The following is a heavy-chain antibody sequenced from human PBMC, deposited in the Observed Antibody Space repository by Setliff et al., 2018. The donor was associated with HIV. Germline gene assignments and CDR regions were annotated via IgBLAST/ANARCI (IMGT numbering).Heavy chain of an antibody. CDR1: GFTFSSYG. Sequence: PGGSLRLSCAASGFTFSSYGMHWVRQAPGKGLEWVAFIRYDGSNKYYADSVKGRFTISRDNSKNTLYLQMNSLRAEDTAVYYCAKQTVSSSWSNWFDPWGQGTLVTSPQ. D-gene: IGHD6-13*01. CDR2: IRYDGSNK. J-gene: IGHJ5*02. V-gene: IGHV3-30*02. CDR3: AKQTVSSSWSNWFDP.